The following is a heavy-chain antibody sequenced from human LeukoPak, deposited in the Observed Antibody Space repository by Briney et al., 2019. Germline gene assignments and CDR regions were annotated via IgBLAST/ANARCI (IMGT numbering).Heavy chain of an antibody. CDR2: ISYDGSNK. V-gene: IGHV3-30*04. J-gene: IGHJ5*02. CDR3: ARDALVSRLLGPYYGKGTWFDP. CDR1: GFTFSSYA. Sequence: GGSLRLSCAASGFTFSSYAMHWVRQAPGEGLEWVAVISYDGSNKYYADSVKGRFTISRDNSKNTLYLQMNSLRAEDTAVYYCARDALVSRLLGPYYGKGTWFDPWGQGTLVTVSS. D-gene: IGHD3-10*01.